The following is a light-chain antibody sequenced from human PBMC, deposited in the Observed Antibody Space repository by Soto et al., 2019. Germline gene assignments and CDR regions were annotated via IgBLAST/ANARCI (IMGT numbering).Light chain of an antibody. Sequence: DIQMTQSPSSLSAFVGDRVTITCRASQTIRSYLNWYQQKAEKAPKLLIYAASTLQSGVPLRFSGSGSGTDFTLTISSLQPEDFATYYCQQSYSTPWTFGQGTKVEIK. J-gene: IGKJ1*01. CDR1: QTIRSY. V-gene: IGKV1-39*01. CDR2: AAS. CDR3: QQSYSTPWT.